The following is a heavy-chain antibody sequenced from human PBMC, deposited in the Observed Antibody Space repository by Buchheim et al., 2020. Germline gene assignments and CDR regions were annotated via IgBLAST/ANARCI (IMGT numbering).Heavy chain of an antibody. J-gene: IGHJ4*02. CDR3: ARDLLRIAVAGTPFDY. Sequence: QVQLVESGGGVVQPGRSLRLSCAASGFTFSSYGMHWVRQAPGKGLEWVAVIWYDGSNKYYADSVKGRFTISRDNSKTTLYLQMNSLRAEDTAVYYCARDLLRIAVAGTPFDYWGQGTL. CDR1: GFTFSSYG. D-gene: IGHD6-19*01. CDR2: IWYDGSNK. V-gene: IGHV3-33*01.